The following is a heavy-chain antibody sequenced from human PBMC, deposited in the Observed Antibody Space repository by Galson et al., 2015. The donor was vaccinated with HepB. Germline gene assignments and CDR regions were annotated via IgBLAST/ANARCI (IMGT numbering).Heavy chain of an antibody. CDR2: IYGGGST. Sequence: SLRLSCAASGLTVSSHYMTWVRQAPGKGLEWASIIYGGGSTYYADSVKGRFIISRDISKNMLYLQMNSLRAEDTAVYYCATFPGAAVDNYYYYFALDLWGQGTTVTVSS. D-gene: IGHD6-13*01. CDR1: GLTVSSHY. J-gene: IGHJ6*02. CDR3: ATFPGAAVDNYYYYFALDL. V-gene: IGHV3-53*01.